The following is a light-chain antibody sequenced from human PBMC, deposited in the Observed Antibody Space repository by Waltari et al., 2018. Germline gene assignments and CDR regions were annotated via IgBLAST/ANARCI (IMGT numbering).Light chain of an antibody. CDR3: LQDFNYPYT. V-gene: IGKV1-6*01. Sequence: IQMTQSPSSLSASVADRVTITCLASHDIRNDLGWYQQKPGKAPKALIYAASSLHNGVPSRFSGTGSGTVFTLTISSLQPEDFATYYCLQDFNYPYTFGRGTKLEI. CDR1: HDIRND. J-gene: IGKJ2*01. CDR2: AAS.